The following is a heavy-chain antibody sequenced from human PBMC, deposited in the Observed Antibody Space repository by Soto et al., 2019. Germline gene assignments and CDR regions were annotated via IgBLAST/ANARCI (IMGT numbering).Heavy chain of an antibody. J-gene: IGHJ3*02. D-gene: IGHD1-26*01. CDR3: ATDRGDI. CDR2: FDPEDGET. Sequence: DAVKVACKVAGYTLTELSMHWVRQAHGKGLEWMGGFDPEDGETIYAQKFQGRVTMTEDTSTDTAYMELSSLRSEDTAVYYCATDRGDIWGQGTMVTVSS. V-gene: IGHV1-24*01. CDR1: GYTLTELS.